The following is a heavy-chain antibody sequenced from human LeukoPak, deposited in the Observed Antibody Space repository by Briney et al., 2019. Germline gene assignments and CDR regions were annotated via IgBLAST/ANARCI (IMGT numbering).Heavy chain of an antibody. CDR2: IYRSGST. CDR1: GGSISNYY. Sequence: SETLSLTCTVSGGSISNYYWNWIRQPPGKGLEWIGYIYRSGSTTYNPSLKSRVTISVDTSKNQFSLKLSSVTAADTAVYYCARAKRWRLEPNAFDIWGQGTMVTVSS. J-gene: IGHJ3*02. D-gene: IGHD5-24*01. V-gene: IGHV4-59*01. CDR3: ARAKRWRLEPNAFDI.